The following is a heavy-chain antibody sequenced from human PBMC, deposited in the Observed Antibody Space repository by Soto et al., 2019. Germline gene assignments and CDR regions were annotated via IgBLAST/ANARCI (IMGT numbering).Heavy chain of an antibody. CDR3: ARIRYSSSWTPPPLDVFDI. J-gene: IGHJ3*02. CDR1: GYTFTSDG. D-gene: IGHD6-13*01. Sequence: ASVKVSCKASGYTFTSDGISWVRQAPGQGLEWMGWISAYNGNTNYAQKLQGRVTMTTDTSTSTAYMELRSLRSDDTAVYYCARIRYSSSWTPPPLDVFDIRAQRTTVPVS. CDR2: ISAYNGNT. V-gene: IGHV1-18*01.